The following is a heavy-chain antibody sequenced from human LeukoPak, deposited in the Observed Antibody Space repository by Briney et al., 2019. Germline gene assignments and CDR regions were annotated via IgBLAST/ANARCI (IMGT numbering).Heavy chain of an antibody. Sequence: ASVKVSCKASGYTFTGYHIHWVRQAPGQGLEWMGWINPNSGGTNYAQKFQGRVTMTRDTSISTAYMELSRLRSDDTAVYYCARNWIESDYWGQGTLVTVSS. CDR2: INPNSGGT. CDR1: GYTFTGYH. CDR3: ARNWIESDY. D-gene: IGHD1-1*01. V-gene: IGHV1-2*02. J-gene: IGHJ4*02.